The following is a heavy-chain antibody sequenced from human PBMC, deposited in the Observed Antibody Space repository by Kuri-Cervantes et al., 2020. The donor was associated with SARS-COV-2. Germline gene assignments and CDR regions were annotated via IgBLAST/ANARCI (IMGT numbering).Heavy chain of an antibody. CDR1: GFTLSSYS. V-gene: IGHV3-23*01. CDR2: ISGSGGST. Sequence: GESLKISCAASGFTLSSYSMNWVRQAPGKGLEWVSAISGSGGSTYYADSVKGRFTISRDNSKNTLYLQMNSLRAEDAAVYYCARGPRIVAGASWFDPWGQGTLVTVSS. CDR3: ARGPRIVAGASWFDP. J-gene: IGHJ5*02. D-gene: IGHD2-2*01.